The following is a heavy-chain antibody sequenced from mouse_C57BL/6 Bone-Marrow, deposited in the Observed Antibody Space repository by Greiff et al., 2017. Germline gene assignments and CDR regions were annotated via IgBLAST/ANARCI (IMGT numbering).Heavy chain of an antibody. CDR3: ARGDYYGSGVYFDY. J-gene: IGHJ2*01. V-gene: IGHV5-4*03. CDR1: GFTFSSYA. D-gene: IGHD1-2*01. CDR2: ISDGGSYT. Sequence: EVMLVESGGGLVKPGGSLKLSCAASGFTFSSYAMSWVRQTPEKRLEWVATISDGGSYTYYPDNVKGRFTISRDNAKNNLYLQMSHLKSEDTAMYYCARGDYYGSGVYFDYWGWGTTLTVSS.